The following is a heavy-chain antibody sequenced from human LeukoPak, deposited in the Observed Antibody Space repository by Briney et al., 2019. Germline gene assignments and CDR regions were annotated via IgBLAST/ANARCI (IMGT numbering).Heavy chain of an antibody. J-gene: IGHJ3*02. CDR3: ANYCSSSSCHIRRAFDI. CDR2: IYYSGST. CDR1: GGSISSSSYY. D-gene: IGHD2-2*02. V-gene: IGHV4-39*01. Sequence: SETLSLTCTVSGGSISSSSYYWGWIRQPPGKGLEWIGSIYYSGSTYYSPSLKSRVAISVDTSKNQFSLKLSSVTAADTAVYYCANYCSSSSCHIRRAFDIWGQGTMVTVSS.